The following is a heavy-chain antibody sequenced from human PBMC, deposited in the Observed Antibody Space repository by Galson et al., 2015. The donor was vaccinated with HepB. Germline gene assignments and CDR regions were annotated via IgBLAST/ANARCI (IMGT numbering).Heavy chain of an antibody. V-gene: IGHV3-7*03. J-gene: IGHJ6*02. CDR3: ARAEYYYGSGSYFDYYYYGMDV. CDR1: GFTFSNYW. D-gene: IGHD3-10*01. Sequence: SLRLSCAASGFTFSNYWMSWVRQAPGKGLEWVANIKQDGSEKYYVDSVKGRFTISRDNAKNSLYLQMNSLRAEDTAVYYCARAEYYYGSGSYFDYYYYGMDVWGQGTTVTVSS. CDR2: IKQDGSEK.